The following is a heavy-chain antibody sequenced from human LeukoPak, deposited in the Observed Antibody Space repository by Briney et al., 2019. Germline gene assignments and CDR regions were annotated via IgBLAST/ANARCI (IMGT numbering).Heavy chain of an antibody. CDR2: IYYSGST. CDR1: GGSISSGGYY. Sequence: SETLSLTCTVSGGSISSGGYYWSWIRQHPGKGLEWVGYIYYSGSTYYNPSLQSRPTISVDTSKNQFSLKLSSVTAADTAVYYCARGPTMVRGTKNWFDPWGQGTLVTVSS. CDR3: ARGPTMVRGTKNWFDP. V-gene: IGHV4-31*03. D-gene: IGHD3-10*01. J-gene: IGHJ5*02.